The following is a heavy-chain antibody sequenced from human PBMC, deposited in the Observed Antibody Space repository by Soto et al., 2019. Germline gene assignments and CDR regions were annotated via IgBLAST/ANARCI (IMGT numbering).Heavy chain of an antibody. CDR2: ISYDGSNK. CDR1: GFTFSSYA. Sequence: GGSLRLSCAASGFTFSSYAMHWVRQAPGKGLEWVAVISYDGSNKYYADSVKGRFTISRDNSKNTLYLQMNSLRAEDTAAYYCARGFAVLRFLEWLQNFDYWGQGTLVTVSS. V-gene: IGHV3-30-3*01. CDR3: ARGFAVLRFLEWLQNFDY. D-gene: IGHD3-3*01. J-gene: IGHJ4*02.